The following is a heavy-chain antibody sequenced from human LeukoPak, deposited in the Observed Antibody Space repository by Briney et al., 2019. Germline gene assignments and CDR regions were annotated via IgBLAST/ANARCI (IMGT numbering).Heavy chain of an antibody. Sequence: SETLSLTCTVSGGSISSYYWSWIRQPAGEGLEWIGRIYTSGSTNYNPSLKSRVTMSVDTSKNQFSLKLSSVTAADTAVYYCARGLRITGTGNWFDPWGQGTLVTVSS. J-gene: IGHJ5*02. D-gene: IGHD1-20*01. CDR2: IYTSGST. CDR1: GGSISSYY. CDR3: ARGLRITGTGNWFDP. V-gene: IGHV4-4*07.